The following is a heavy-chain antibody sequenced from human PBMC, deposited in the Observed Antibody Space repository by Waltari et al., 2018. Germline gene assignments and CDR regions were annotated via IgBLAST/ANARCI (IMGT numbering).Heavy chain of an antibody. D-gene: IGHD3-3*01. CDR3: AKVGETIFGVVRYGMDV. CDR1: GFTFSSYA. Sequence: EVQLLESGGGLVQPGGSLRLSCAASGFTFSSYAMSWVRQAPGKGLEWVSAISGSGGSTYYADSVKGRFTISRDNSKNTLYLQMNSLRAEDTAVYYCAKVGETIFGVVRYGMDVWGQGTTVTVSS. J-gene: IGHJ6*02. V-gene: IGHV3-23*01. CDR2: ISGSGGST.